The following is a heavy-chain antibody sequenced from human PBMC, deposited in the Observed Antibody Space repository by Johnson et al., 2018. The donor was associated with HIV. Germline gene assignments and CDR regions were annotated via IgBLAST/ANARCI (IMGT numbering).Heavy chain of an antibody. CDR2: ISYDGSNK. CDR3: AKDRAHSSNYLDAFDI. CDR1: GFTFSSYD. V-gene: IGHV3-30*04. D-gene: IGHD3-22*01. Sequence: QVKLVESGGGVVQPGRSLRLSCAVSGFTFSSYDMHWVRQAPGKGLEWVADISYDGSNKYYADSVKGRFTISRDNSKNSLYLQMNRLRAEDTAVYYCAKDRAHSSNYLDAFDIWGQGTMVTVSS. J-gene: IGHJ3*02.